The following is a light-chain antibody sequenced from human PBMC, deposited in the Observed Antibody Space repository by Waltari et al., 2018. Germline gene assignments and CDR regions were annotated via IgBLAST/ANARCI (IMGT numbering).Light chain of an antibody. CDR1: SSNIGSNT. J-gene: IGLJ3*02. Sequence: QSVLTQPPSASGTPGQRVTISCSGSSSNIGSNTVNWYQQLPGTAPKLLIYSNNQRPSWVPDRFSGSKSGTSAALAISGLQSEEEADYYCAAWDDSLNGWVFGGGTKLTVL. CDR3: AAWDDSLNGWV. CDR2: SNN. V-gene: IGLV1-44*01.